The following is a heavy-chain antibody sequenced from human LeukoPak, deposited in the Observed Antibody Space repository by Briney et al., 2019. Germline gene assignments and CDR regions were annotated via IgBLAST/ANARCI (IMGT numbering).Heavy chain of an antibody. CDR3: TRAARDRKWLAPGGYYYYYMDV. J-gene: IGHJ6*03. V-gene: IGHV3-49*04. D-gene: IGHD6-19*01. CDR2: IRSKTFGGTT. CDR1: GFTFGDNA. Sequence: PGRSLRLSCTASGFTFGDNAMSWVRQAPGKRLEWVGLIRSKTFGGTTEYAASVKGRFTISRDDSKSIAYLQMNSLKTEDTAVYYCTRAARDRKWLAPGGYYYYYMDVWGKGTTVTVSS.